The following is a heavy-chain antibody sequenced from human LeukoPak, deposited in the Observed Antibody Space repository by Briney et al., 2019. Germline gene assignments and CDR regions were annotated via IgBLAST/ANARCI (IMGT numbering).Heavy chain of an antibody. J-gene: IGHJ4*02. CDR2: INHSGST. Sequence: AETLSLTCAAYGWSFSGYYWRWIRQPPGKGLDWIGEINHSGSTNYNPSLKSRVTISLDTSKNQFSLKLSSVTAADTAVYYCARGGGYSYGPPFDYWGQGTLVTVSS. D-gene: IGHD5-18*01. CDR3: ARGGGYSYGPPFDY. CDR1: GWSFSGYY. V-gene: IGHV4-34*01.